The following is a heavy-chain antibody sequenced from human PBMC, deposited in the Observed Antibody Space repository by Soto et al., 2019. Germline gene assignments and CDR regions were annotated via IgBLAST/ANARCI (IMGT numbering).Heavy chain of an antibody. Sequence: PSETLSLTCAVSGGSISSSNWWSWVRQPPGKGLEWIGEIYHSGGTNYNPSLKSRVTISVDKSKNQFSLKLSSVTAADTAVYYCATFMVRGVNYYGMDVWGQGATVTV. J-gene: IGHJ6*02. CDR3: ATFMVRGVNYYGMDV. D-gene: IGHD3-10*01. CDR2: IYHSGGT. V-gene: IGHV4-4*02. CDR1: GGSISSSNW.